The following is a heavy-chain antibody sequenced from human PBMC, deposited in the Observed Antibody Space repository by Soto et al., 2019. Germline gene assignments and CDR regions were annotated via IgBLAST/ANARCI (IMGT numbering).Heavy chain of an antibody. J-gene: IGHJ6*03. CDR3: ARESMPVSTMATYYYYYYMDV. Sequence: GASVKVSCKASGYTFTSYGISWVRQAPGQGLEWMGWISAYNGNTNYAQKLQGRVTMTTDTSTSTAYMELRSLRSDGTAVYYCARESMPVSTMATYYYYYYMDVWGKGTTVTVSS. CDR2: ISAYNGNT. V-gene: IGHV1-18*01. D-gene: IGHD2-2*01. CDR1: GYTFTSYG.